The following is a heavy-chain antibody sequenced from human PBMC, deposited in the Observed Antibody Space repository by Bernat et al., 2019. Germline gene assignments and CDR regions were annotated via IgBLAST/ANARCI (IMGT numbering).Heavy chain of an antibody. V-gene: IGHV3-33*01. J-gene: IGHJ4*02. CDR3: ARGWPGIMGASTFDS. CDR2: IWYDGSNK. CDR1: GFTFSSYG. Sequence: QVQLVESGGGVVQPGRSLRLSCAASGFTFSSYGMHWVRQAPGKGLEWVAVIWYDGSNKYYADSVKGRFTISRDNSKNTLYLQMNSLRAEDTAVYYCARGWPGIMGASTFDSWGQGTLVTVSS. D-gene: IGHD1-26*01.